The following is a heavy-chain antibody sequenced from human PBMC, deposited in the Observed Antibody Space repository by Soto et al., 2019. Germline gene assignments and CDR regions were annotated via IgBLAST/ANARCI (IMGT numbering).Heavy chain of an antibody. CDR3: ARRIVVPAAMPVNYFDY. D-gene: IGHD2-2*01. CDR2: LSHSGSV. J-gene: IGHJ4*02. Sequence: SETLSLTCTVSGGSVSNSQYFWVWLRQPPGKGLEWIGTLSHSGSVRYNPSLKSRVTISVDTSKNQFSLKLSSVTAADTAVYYCARRIVVPAAMPVNYFDYWGQGTLVTVSS. V-gene: IGHV4-39*01. CDR1: GGSVSNSQYF.